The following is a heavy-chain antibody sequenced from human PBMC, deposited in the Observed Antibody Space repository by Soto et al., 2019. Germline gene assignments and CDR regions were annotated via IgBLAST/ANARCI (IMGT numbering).Heavy chain of an antibody. D-gene: IGHD3-10*01. Sequence: QVQLVQSGAEVKKPGSSVKVSCKASGGTFSSYTISWVRQAPGQGLEWMGRIIPILGIANYAQKFQGRVTITADKSTSTAYMELSSLRSEDTAVYYCARQLWLTVLVDAFDIWGQGTMVTVSS. J-gene: IGHJ3*02. CDR1: GGTFSSYT. CDR2: IIPILGIA. CDR3: ARQLWLTVLVDAFDI. V-gene: IGHV1-69*02.